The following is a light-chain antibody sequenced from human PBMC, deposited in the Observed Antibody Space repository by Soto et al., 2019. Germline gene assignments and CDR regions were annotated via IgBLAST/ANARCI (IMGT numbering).Light chain of an antibody. Sequence: QSVLTQPASVSGSAGQSITISCTGTSSDVGGYNYVSWYQHHPGKAPKPLIYEVSSRPSGVSHRFSGSKSGNTASLTISGLQAEDEADYYCTSYTSSSTLLFGGGTKVTVL. V-gene: IGLV2-14*01. J-gene: IGLJ2*01. CDR1: SSDVGGYNY. CDR2: EVS. CDR3: TSYTSSSTLL.